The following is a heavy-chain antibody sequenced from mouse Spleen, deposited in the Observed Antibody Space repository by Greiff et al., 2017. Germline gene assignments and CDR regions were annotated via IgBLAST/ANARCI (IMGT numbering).Heavy chain of an antibody. CDR1: GFSLTSYG. D-gene: IGHD2-1*01. CDR2: IWSGGST. J-gene: IGHJ3*01. Sequence: VKVVESGPGLVQPSQSLSITCTVSGFSLTSYGVHWVRQSPGKGLEWLGVIWSGGSTDYNAAFISRLSISKDNSKSQVFFKMNSLQANDTAIYYCARIYGNYGGFAYWGQGTLVTVSA. CDR3: ARIYGNYGGFAY. V-gene: IGHV2-2*02.